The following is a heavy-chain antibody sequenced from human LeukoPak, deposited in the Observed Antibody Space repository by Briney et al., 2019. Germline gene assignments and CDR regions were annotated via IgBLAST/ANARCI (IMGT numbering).Heavy chain of an antibody. D-gene: IGHD6-6*01. J-gene: IGHJ4*02. Sequence: KTSETLSLTCTVSGGSISSGDYYWSWIRQPPGKGLEWIGYIYYSGSTYYNPSLKSRVTLSVDTSKNQFSLKLSSVTAADTAVYYCARDQPAARIFDYWGQGTLVTVSS. CDR2: IYYSGST. V-gene: IGHV4-30-4*08. CDR1: GGSISSGDYY. CDR3: ARDQPAARIFDY.